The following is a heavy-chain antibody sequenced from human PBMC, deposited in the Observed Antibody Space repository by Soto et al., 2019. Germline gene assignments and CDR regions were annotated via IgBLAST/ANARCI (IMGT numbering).Heavy chain of an antibody. CDR2: ITYSGMT. Sequence: PSETLSLTCSVNGDSIKSGSVYWSWIRQSPGNGLEYIGYITYSGMTFQNPSLKSRVTMSVDTPKNQFSLEVRSVTAADTGVYYCARERRVGPSPGRFDPCGRGTLVIGSS. V-gene: IGHV4-30-4*01. CDR1: GDSIKSGSVY. CDR3: ARERRVGPSPGRFDP. J-gene: IGHJ5*02.